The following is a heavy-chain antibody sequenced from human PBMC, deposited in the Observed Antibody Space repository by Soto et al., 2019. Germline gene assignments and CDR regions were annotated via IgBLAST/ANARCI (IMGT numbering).Heavy chain of an antibody. J-gene: IGHJ6*02. V-gene: IGHV3-9*01. Sequence: EVQLVESGGGLVQPGRSLRLSCAASGFTFDDYAMHWVRQAPGKGLEWVSGISWNSGSIGYADSVKGRFTISRDNAKNSLYLQMNSLRAEDTALYYCAKDSITDSHRDYYYYDGMDVWGQGTTVTVSS. CDR2: ISWNSGSI. D-gene: IGHD4-4*01. CDR3: AKDSITDSHRDYYYYDGMDV. CDR1: GFTFDDYA.